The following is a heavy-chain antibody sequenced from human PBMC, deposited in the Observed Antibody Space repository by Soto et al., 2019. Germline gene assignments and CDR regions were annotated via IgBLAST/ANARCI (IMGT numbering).Heavy chain of an antibody. V-gene: IGHV1-58*02. CDR3: AAHSTRYSGSYPNLSPDY. CDR2: IVLGSGNT. D-gene: IGHD1-26*01. CDR1: GFTFTTSA. J-gene: IGHJ4*02. Sequence: QMQLVQSGPEVKKPGTSVKVSCKASGFTFTTSAIQWVLQARGQRLEGIGGIVLGSGNTNYTQKLQERGTITKDMSTSTAYMELSSRRSEDTAVYYCAAHSTRYSGSYPNLSPDYWGQGTLVTVSS.